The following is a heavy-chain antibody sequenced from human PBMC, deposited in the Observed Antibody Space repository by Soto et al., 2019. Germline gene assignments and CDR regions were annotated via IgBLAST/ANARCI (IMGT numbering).Heavy chain of an antibody. J-gene: IGHJ4*02. V-gene: IGHV3-53*01. D-gene: IGHD2-2*02. Sequence: LRLSCAASGLSVSSSYMSWVRQAPGKGLQWVSVIYSAGSTYYANSVKGRFTISRDISTNMVYLQMSSLTDEDTAVYYCARARELQYRRPRSIDFCGPGPLVTVSS. CDR3: ARARELQYRRPRSIDF. CDR1: GLSVSSSY. CDR2: IYSAGST.